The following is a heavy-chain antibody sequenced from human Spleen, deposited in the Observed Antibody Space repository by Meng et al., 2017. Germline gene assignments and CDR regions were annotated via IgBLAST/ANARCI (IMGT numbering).Heavy chain of an antibody. CDR1: GFTFDAYA. Sequence: GESLKISCAASGFTFDAYAMSWVRQAPGKGLEWVGRIKRNSDGGTIDYAAPVKGRFTISRDDSKNTLYLQMNSLKTEDAAVYYCMADASTVAPHYYYGMDIWGQGTTVTVSS. CDR2: IKRNSDGGTI. CDR3: MADASTVAPHYYYGMDI. J-gene: IGHJ6*02. D-gene: IGHD4-23*01. V-gene: IGHV3-15*01.